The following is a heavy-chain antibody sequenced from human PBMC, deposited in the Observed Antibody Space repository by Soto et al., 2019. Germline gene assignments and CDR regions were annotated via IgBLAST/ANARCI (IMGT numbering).Heavy chain of an antibody. CDR3: ASGDSGYGSVHY. CDR2: IXPIFGXA. D-gene: IGHD5-12*01. V-gene: IGHV1-69*13. Sequence: XVKVSCKASGGTFSSYAISWVRQAPGQGVEWMGGIXPIFGXAHYGQKFQGXXTIPADEXXSTDYMELSRLRSEDTAVYYCASGDSGYGSVHYWGQGTLVTVSS. CDR1: GGTFSSYA. J-gene: IGHJ4*02.